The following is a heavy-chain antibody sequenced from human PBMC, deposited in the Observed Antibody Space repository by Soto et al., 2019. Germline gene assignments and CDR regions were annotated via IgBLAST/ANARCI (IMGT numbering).Heavy chain of an antibody. CDR3: AKEARYCSSTSCYLAGGYYYYYVDV. CDR1: GFTFSSYA. D-gene: IGHD2-2*01. V-gene: IGHV3-23*01. CDR2: ISGSGGST. Sequence: PGGSLRLSCAASGFTFSSYAMSWVRQAPGKGLEWVSAISGSGGSTYYADSVKGRFTISRDNSKNTLYLQMNSLRAEDTAVYYCAKEARYCSSTSCYLAGGYYYYYVDVWGKGTTVTVSS. J-gene: IGHJ6*03.